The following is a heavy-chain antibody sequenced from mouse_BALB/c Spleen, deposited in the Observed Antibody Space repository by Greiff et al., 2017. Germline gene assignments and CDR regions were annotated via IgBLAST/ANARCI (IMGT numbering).Heavy chain of an antibody. V-gene: IGHV14-4*02. CDR3: NRIYYYGSNLMDY. Sequence: EVQLQQSGAELVRSGASVKLSCTASGFNIKDYYMHWVKQRPEQGLEWIGWIDPENGDTEYAPKFQGKATMTADTSSNTAYLQLSSLTSEDTAVYYCNRIYYYGSNLMDYWGQGTSVTVSS. CDR2: IDPENGDT. D-gene: IGHD1-1*01. J-gene: IGHJ4*01. CDR1: GFNIKDYY.